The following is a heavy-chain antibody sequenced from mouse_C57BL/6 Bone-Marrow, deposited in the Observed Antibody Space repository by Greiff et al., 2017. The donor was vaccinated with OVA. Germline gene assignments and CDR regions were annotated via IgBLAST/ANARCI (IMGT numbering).Heavy chain of an antibody. D-gene: IGHD2-4*01. V-gene: IGHV10-3*01. CDR1: GFTFNTYA. J-gene: IGHJ1*03. CDR2: IRSKSSNYAT. CDR3: VRDYDYLFYWYFDV. Sequence: EVKVVESGGGLVQPKGSLKLSCAASGFTFNTYAMHWVRQAPGKGLEWVARIRSKSSNYATYYADSVKDRFTISRDDSQSMLYLQMNNLKTEDTAMYYCVRDYDYLFYWYFDVWGTGTTVTVSS.